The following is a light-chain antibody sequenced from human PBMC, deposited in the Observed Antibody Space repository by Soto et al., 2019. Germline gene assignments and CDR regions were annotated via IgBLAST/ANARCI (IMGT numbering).Light chain of an antibody. CDR2: DAS. Sequence: IVLTQSPATLSLSPGERATLSCRASQSVSSYLAWYQQKPGQAPRLLIYDASNRATGIPARFSGSGSGTDFTLTISRLEPEDFAVYYCHQYGSSRTFGQRTKVDIK. CDR1: QSVSSY. J-gene: IGKJ1*01. CDR3: HQYGSSRT. V-gene: IGKV3-20*01.